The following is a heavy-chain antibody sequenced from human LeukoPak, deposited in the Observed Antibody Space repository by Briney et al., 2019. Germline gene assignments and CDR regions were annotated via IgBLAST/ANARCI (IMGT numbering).Heavy chain of an antibody. V-gene: IGHV3-33*01. D-gene: IGHD5-24*01. J-gene: IGHJ4*02. CDR3: ARDFGRDGYNGVDY. CDR2: IWYDGSNK. CDR1: GFTFSSYG. Sequence: GRSLRLSCAASGFTFSSYGMHWVRQAPGKGLEWVAVIWYDGSNKYYADSVKGRFTISRDNSKNTLYQQMNSLRAEDTAVYYCARDFGRDGYNGVDYWGQGTLVTVSS.